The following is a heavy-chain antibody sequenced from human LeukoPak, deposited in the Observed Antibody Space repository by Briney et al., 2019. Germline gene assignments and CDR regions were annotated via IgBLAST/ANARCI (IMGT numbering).Heavy chain of an antibody. CDR2: IYSGGST. J-gene: IGHJ3*02. Sequence: GRSLRLSCAASGFTFSSYGMHWVRQAPGKGLEWVSVIYSGGSTYYADSVKGRFTISRDNSKNTLYLQMNSLRAEDTAVYYCASSRFGYAFDIWGQGTMVTVSS. CDR3: ASSRFGYAFDI. CDR1: GFTFSSYG. D-gene: IGHD3-10*01. V-gene: IGHV3-53*01.